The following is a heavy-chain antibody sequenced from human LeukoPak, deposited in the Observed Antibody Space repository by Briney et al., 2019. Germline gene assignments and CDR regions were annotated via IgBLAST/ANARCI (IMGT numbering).Heavy chain of an antibody. D-gene: IGHD1-26*01. CDR3: ARSGTKAFDY. J-gene: IGHJ4*02. Sequence: PSETLSLTCFVSGGSISSYNYYWAWIRQPPGKRLEWIGSVSNSGSTYCTPSLKSRVTVSVDTSKNQFSLRLNSVTAADTAVYYCARSGTKAFDYWGQGILVTVSS. CDR1: GGSISSYNYY. V-gene: IGHV4-39*01. CDR2: VSNSGST.